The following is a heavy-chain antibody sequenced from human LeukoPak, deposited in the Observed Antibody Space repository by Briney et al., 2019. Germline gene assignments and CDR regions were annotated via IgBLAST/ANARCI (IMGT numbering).Heavy chain of an antibody. CDR2: ISSTGSTI. V-gene: IGHV3-48*04. J-gene: IGHJ2*01. Sequence: PGGSLRLSCAASGFTFSSYGMHWVRQAPGKGLEWISSISSTGSTIYYADSVKGRFTISRDNARNSLYLQMDSQRAEDTAVYYCAIIGWAVAGTGNWYFDVWGRGTLVTVFS. D-gene: IGHD6-19*01. CDR3: AIIGWAVAGTGNWYFDV. CDR1: GFTFSSYG.